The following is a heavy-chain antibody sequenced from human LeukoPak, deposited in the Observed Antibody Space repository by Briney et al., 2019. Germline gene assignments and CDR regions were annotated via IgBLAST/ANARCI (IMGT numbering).Heavy chain of an antibody. CDR2: ISSSGSTI. CDR3: ARDLTMVRGVAEGFDY. Sequence: GGSLRLSCAASGFTFSDYYMSWIRQAPGKGLEWVSYISSSGSTIYYADSVKGRFTISRDNAKNSLYLQMNSLRAEDTAVYYCARDLTMVRGVAEGFDYWGQGTLVTVSS. CDR1: GFTFSDYY. J-gene: IGHJ4*02. D-gene: IGHD3-10*01. V-gene: IGHV3-11*01.